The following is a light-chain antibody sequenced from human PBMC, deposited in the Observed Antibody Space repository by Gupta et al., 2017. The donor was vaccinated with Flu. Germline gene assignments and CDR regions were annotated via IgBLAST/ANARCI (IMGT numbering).Light chain of an antibody. V-gene: IGKV1-5*03. CDR2: QVS. CDR3: QQMNSYWYS. CDR1: KGIRTW. Sequence: GDRFTITGRASKGIRTWLAWYQHKPGQTPKLLIYQVSNLQSGVPSRFSGGGSGTEFTLTITNLQPDDSATYYCQQMNSYWYSFGQGTKLEIK. J-gene: IGKJ2*03.